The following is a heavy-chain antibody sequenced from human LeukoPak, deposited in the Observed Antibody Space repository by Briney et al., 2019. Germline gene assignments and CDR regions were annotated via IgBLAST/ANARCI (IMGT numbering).Heavy chain of an antibody. Sequence: GGSLRLSCAASRFTFSTYALGWVRQTPARGLEWVSTCATTGDTYYADSVKGRFTISRDNSENTLYLQMNALRAEDTAVYYCARRVLGAVGFFDYWGQGALVTVSS. J-gene: IGHJ4*02. V-gene: IGHV3-23*01. CDR2: CATTGDT. CDR1: RFTFSTYA. CDR3: ARRVLGAVGFFDY. D-gene: IGHD3-10*01.